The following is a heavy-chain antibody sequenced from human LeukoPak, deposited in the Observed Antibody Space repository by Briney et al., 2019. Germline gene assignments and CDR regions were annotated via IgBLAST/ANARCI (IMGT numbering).Heavy chain of an antibody. CDR3: AKRPRGSSWYLHY. J-gene: IGHJ4*02. CDR2: ISGHGGST. CDR1: GFTFSSYA. V-gene: IGHV3-23*01. Sequence: GGSLRLSCAASGFTFSSYAMSWVRHAPGTGLEWVSAISGHGGSTYHADSVKGRFTISRDNSRNTLYLQMDSLRDEDTAVYYCAKRPRGSSWYLHYWGEGTLVSVSS. D-gene: IGHD6-13*01.